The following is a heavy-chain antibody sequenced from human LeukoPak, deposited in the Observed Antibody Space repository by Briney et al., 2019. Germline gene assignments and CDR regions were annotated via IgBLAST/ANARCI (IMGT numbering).Heavy chain of an antibody. Sequence: SETLSLTCTVSGGSISSGGYYWSWIRQHPGKGLEWIGYIYYSGSTYYNPSLKSRVTISVDTSKNQFSLKLSSVTAADTAIYYCARENPSGYYNRPVDYWGQGTLVTVSS. V-gene: IGHV4-31*03. CDR2: IYYSGST. J-gene: IGHJ4*02. CDR3: ARENPSGYYNRPVDY. D-gene: IGHD3-22*01. CDR1: GGSISSGGYY.